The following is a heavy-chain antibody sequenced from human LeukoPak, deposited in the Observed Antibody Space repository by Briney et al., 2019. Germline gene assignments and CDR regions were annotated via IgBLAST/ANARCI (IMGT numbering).Heavy chain of an antibody. CDR2: INPNSGGT. V-gene: IGHV1-2*02. CDR1: GYTLTGYY. J-gene: IGHJ4*02. CDR3: ASSGYYGSGRTFDY. Sequence: ASVKVSCKASGYTLTGYYMHWVRQAPGQGLEWMGWINPNSGGTNYAQKFQGRVTMTRDTSISIAYMELSRLRSDDTAVYYCASSGYYGSGRTFDYWGQGTLVTVSS. D-gene: IGHD3-10*01.